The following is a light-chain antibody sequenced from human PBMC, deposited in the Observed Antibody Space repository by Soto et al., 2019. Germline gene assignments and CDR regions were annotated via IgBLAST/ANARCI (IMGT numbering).Light chain of an antibody. J-gene: IGKJ2*01. Sequence: EIVMTQSPATLSVSPGERATLSCRASQSVSGSLAWYQQKSGQVPRLLIYRASTRATGIPARFSGSGSGTEFTLTISSLQSEDFAVYYCQQYNNWSYTFGQGTKLEIK. CDR3: QQYNNWSYT. CDR1: QSVSGS. CDR2: RAS. V-gene: IGKV3-15*01.